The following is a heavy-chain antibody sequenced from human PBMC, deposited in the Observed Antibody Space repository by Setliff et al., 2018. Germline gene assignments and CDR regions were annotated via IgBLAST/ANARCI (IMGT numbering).Heavy chain of an antibody. CDR2: IYPRDSDT. J-gene: IGHJ4*02. CDR3: ARSPLSGGADY. Sequence: GESLKISCRASGYTFTNYWIGWVRQMPGKGLEWMGIIYPRDSDTRYSPSFQGQVTISADKSISTVYLHWSSLKASDTAMYYCARSPLSGGADYWGQGTRVTVSS. CDR1: GYTFTNYW. V-gene: IGHV5-51*01. D-gene: IGHD1-26*01.